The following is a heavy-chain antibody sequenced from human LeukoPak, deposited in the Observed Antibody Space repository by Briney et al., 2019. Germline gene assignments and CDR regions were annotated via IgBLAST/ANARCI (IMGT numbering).Heavy chain of an antibody. Sequence: SETLSLTCTVSGGSISSSSYYWGWIRQPPGKGLEWIGSIYYSGSTYYNPSLKSRVTISVDTSKSQFSLKLSSVTAADTAVYYCARKKVNSNGNWFDPWGQGTLVTVSS. CDR3: ARKKVNSNGNWFDP. D-gene: IGHD4-23*01. J-gene: IGHJ5*02. V-gene: IGHV4-39*07. CDR2: IYYSGST. CDR1: GGSISSSSYY.